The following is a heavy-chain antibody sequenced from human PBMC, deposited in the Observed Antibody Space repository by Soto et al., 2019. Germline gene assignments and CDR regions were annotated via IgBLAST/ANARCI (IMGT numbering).Heavy chain of an antibody. J-gene: IGHJ5*02. CDR3: AKIETGWFEP. CDR1: GFSFFSYA. CDR2: ISGSGGHT. Sequence: PGGSLILSCTGSGFSFFSYAMSWVREAPGKGLEWVSTISGSGGHTYYADSVKGRFVVSRDNDKNTVYLHMSSLTGEDTAEYFCAKIETGWFEPWGQGTQVSVCS. V-gene: IGHV3-23*01.